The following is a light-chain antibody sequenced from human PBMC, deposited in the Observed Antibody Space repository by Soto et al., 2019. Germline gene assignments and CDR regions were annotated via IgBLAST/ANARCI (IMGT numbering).Light chain of an antibody. CDR3: RQYKIYSPT. Sequence: LSQSAATMFLSPGAGANRSCSVSQSVSNSYLVWYQQKPGQAPRLLIYGASSRATGIPERFSGSGSGTEVTLAICSLQPDDVSTYDCRQYKIYSPTFGQGTKVDIK. V-gene: IGKV3-20*01. CDR2: GAS. J-gene: IGKJ1*01. CDR1: QSVSNSY.